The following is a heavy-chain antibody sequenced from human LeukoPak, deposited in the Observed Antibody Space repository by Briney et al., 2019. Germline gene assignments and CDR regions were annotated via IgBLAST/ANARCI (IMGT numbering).Heavy chain of an antibody. Sequence: SETLSLTCTVSSGSITSYYWSWIRQPAGKGLEWIGRIYSSGTTNYNPSLKSRVTMSVDTSKNQFSLKLSSVTAAATAVSYCARDDSTGYGDWFDPWGQGTLVTVSS. J-gene: IGHJ5*02. D-gene: IGHD6-19*01. CDR2: IYSSGTT. CDR3: ARDDSTGYGDWFDP. V-gene: IGHV4-4*07. CDR1: SGSITSYY.